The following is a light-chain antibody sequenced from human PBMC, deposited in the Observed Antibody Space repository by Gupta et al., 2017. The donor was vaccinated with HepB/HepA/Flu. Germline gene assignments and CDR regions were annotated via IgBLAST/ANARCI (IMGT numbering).Light chain of an antibody. Sequence: DIEMTQSPSSLSASVGDTVTITCRASQSITSYLNWYQQKPGQAPKLLIYTASTVKSGVPSRFSGSSSGTDFTLTINGRQPEDFANYYCQHRYSSPVTFGQGTKVDIK. J-gene: IGKJ1*01. CDR2: TAS. V-gene: IGKV1-39*01. CDR3: QHRYSSPVT. CDR1: QSITSY.